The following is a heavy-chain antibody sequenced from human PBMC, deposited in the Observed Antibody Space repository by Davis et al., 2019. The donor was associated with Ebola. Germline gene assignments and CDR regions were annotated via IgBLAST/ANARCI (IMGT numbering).Heavy chain of an antibody. V-gene: IGHV1-46*01. CDR2: MNPSGGSP. Sequence: ASVKVSCKASGYTFTSYYMHWVRQAPGQGLEWMGIMNPSGGSPSYAQKFQGRVTMTRDTSTSTVYMELNSLRSEDTAVYYCARDLGSNWVPGSYWGQGTLVTVSS. CDR1: GYTFTSYY. CDR3: ARDLGSNWVPGSY. J-gene: IGHJ4*02. D-gene: IGHD6-13*01.